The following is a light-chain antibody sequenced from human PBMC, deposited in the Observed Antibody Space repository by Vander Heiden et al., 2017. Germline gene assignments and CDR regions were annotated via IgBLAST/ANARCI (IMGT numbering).Light chain of an antibody. J-gene: IGKJ1*01. Sequence: DIQMTQCPSTPSASVGDRVTITCRASQRISTWLAWYQQKPGKDPKLLIYKASSLESGVPSRFSGSGSGTEFTLTISSLQPDDFATYYCQQYNSYWTFGQGTKVEIK. CDR1: QRISTW. V-gene: IGKV1-5*03. CDR2: KAS. CDR3: QQYNSYWT.